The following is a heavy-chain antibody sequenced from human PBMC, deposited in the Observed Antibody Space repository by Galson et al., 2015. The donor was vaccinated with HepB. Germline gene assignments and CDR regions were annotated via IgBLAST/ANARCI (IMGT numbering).Heavy chain of an antibody. D-gene: IGHD6-19*01. CDR2: ISNDGSSK. CDR3: AREEYGSGWYGSVMGNWFDP. Sequence: SLRLSCAASGFTFSAYALHWVRQAPGRGLEWVAGISNDGSSKYYADSVKGRFTISRANSRNTIYLHMNSLRVEDTAIYYCAREEYGSGWYGSVMGNWFDPWGQGTLDTVSS. J-gene: IGHJ5*02. V-gene: IGHV3-30*04. CDR1: GFTFSAYA.